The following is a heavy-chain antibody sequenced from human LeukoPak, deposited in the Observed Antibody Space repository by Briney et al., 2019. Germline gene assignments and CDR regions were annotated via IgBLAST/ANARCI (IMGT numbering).Heavy chain of an antibody. CDR3: VRGGHYYVSY. CDR2: IKEDGSEK. CDR1: GFTFRSYW. V-gene: IGHV3-7*01. J-gene: IGHJ4*02. D-gene: IGHD3-10*02. Sequence: GGSLRLSCAVSGFTFRSYWMSWVRQAPGKGLEWVANIKEDGSEKNYVDSVKGRFIIFRDNAKNSVYLQMNSLRAEDTAVYYCVRGGHYYVSYWGQGTLVTVSS.